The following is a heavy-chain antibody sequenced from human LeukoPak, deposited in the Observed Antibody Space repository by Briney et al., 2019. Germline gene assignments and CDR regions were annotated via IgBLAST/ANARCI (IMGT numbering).Heavy chain of an antibody. J-gene: IGHJ4*02. CDR3: AKGEIYGCDFFPFDY. CDR2: ISGSGGST. V-gene: IGHV3-23*01. CDR1: GFTFSSYA. D-gene: IGHD4-23*01. Sequence: AGSLRLSCAASGFTFSSYAMSWVRQAPGKGLEWVSAISGSGGSTYYADSVKGGFTIYRYNSKNTLYLQMNGLRAEDTGVYYCAKGEIYGCDFFPFDYWGQGTLVTVSS.